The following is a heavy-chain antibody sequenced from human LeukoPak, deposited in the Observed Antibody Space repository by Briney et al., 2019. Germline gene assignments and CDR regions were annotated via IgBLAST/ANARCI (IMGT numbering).Heavy chain of an antibody. D-gene: IGHD3-9*01. J-gene: IGHJ4*02. CDR3: ARLDYYDILTGYSL. V-gene: IGHV3-7*01. CDR1: GFTFSRYW. Sequence: GGSLRLSCAASGFTFSRYWMSWVRQAPGKGLEWVANIKEDGSEKYYVDSVKGRFTISRDNAKNSLYLQMNSLRAEDTAVYYCARLDYYDILTGYSLWGQGTLVTVSS. CDR2: IKEDGSEK.